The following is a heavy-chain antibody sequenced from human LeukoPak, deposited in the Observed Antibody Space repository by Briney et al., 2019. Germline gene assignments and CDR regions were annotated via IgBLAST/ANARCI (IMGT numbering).Heavy chain of an antibody. J-gene: IGHJ4*02. Sequence: GGSLRLSCAASGFTFDEHDMYWVRQVPGKGLEWVCLISKDGGNKQYADSVKGRFSVSRDNNRNSLSLQMNSLRSEDTALYFCAKRSGAPNNFDYWGQGALVTVSS. D-gene: IGHD1-1*01. CDR2: ISKDGGNK. CDR3: AKRSGAPNNFDY. V-gene: IGHV3-43*02. CDR1: GFTFDEHD.